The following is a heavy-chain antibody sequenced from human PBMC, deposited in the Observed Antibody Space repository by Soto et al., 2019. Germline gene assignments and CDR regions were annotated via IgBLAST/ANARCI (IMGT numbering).Heavy chain of an antibody. Sequence: QVQLQESGPGLVKPSQTLSLTCTVSGGSISSGGYYWSWIRQHPGKGLEWIGYIYYSGSTYYNPSLQSRVTISVDPSKNHFSLRLSSVTAADTAVYYCARSPEATVTAFDYWGQGTLVTVSS. CDR3: ARSPEATVTAFDY. J-gene: IGHJ4*02. D-gene: IGHD4-17*01. CDR1: GGSISSGGYY. CDR2: IYYSGST. V-gene: IGHV4-31*03.